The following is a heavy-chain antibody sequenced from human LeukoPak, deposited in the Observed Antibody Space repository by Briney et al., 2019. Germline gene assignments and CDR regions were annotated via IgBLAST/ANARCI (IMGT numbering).Heavy chain of an antibody. Sequence: GGSLRLSCAASGFIFSSYAMHWVRQAPGKGLEWVAIISYDGSNKYYADSVKGRFTISRDNSKNTLYLQMHSLRAEDTAVYYCARDSSSSWDYYYYMDVWGKGTTVTVSS. D-gene: IGHD6-13*01. J-gene: IGHJ6*03. CDR1: GFIFSSYA. V-gene: IGHV3-30*04. CDR3: ARDSSSSWDYYYYMDV. CDR2: ISYDGSNK.